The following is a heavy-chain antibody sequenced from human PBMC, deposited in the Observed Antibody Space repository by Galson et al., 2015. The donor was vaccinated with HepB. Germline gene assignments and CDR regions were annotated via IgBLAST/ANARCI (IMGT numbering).Heavy chain of an antibody. Sequence: SLRLSCAASGFTFSDHYMSWIRQAPGKGLEWVSYISSSSSYTNYADSVKGRFTISRDNAKNSLYLQMNSLRAEDTAVYYCARAPHDYGDYWYFDLWGRGTLVTVSS. CDR2: ISSSSSYT. CDR1: GFTFSDHY. J-gene: IGHJ2*01. V-gene: IGHV3-11*05. CDR3: ARAPHDYGDYWYFDL. D-gene: IGHD4-17*01.